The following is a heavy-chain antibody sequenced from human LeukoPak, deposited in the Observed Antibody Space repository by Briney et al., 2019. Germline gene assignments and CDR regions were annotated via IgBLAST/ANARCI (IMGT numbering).Heavy chain of an antibody. V-gene: IGHV3-7*01. D-gene: IGHD6-13*01. CDR2: IKQDGSEK. CDR3: ARLIFIGYSNPGLDP. Sequence: GGSLRLSCAASGFTFSSYWMSWVRQAPGKGLEWVANIKQDGSEKYYVDSVKGRFTISRDNAKNSLYLQMNSLRAEDTAVYYCARLIFIGYSNPGLDPWGQGTLVTVSS. CDR1: GFTFSSYW. J-gene: IGHJ5*02.